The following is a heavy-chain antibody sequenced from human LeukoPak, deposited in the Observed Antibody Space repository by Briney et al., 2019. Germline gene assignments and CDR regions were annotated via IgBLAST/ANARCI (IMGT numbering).Heavy chain of an antibody. CDR2: IIPIFGTA. V-gene: IGHV1-69*06. D-gene: IGHD7-27*01. CDR3: ARGTGANGDAFDI. J-gene: IGHJ3*02. Sequence: SVKVSCKAPGGTFSSYAISWVRQAPGQGLEWMGGIIPIFGTANYAQKFQGRVTITADKSTSTAYMELSSLRSEDTAVYYCARGTGANGDAFDIWGQGTMVTVSS. CDR1: GGTFSSYA.